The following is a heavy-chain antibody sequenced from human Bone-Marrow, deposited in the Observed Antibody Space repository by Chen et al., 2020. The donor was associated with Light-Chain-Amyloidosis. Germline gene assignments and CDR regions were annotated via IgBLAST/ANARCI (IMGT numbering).Heavy chain of an antibody. Sequence: EVQLVESGGGLVQPGGSLRLACVASGFTFSDSGIHWVRQASGKGLEWLGRIRTKNSGYTTSYAAPVEGRFTVSRDDSKTTAYLQMDSLKIGDTALYYCVASHVIVGALESWGQGTLVIVSP. CDR3: VASHVIVGALES. D-gene: IGHD2-21*01. J-gene: IGHJ4*02. V-gene: IGHV3-73*01. CDR2: IRTKNSGYTT. CDR1: GFTFSDSG.